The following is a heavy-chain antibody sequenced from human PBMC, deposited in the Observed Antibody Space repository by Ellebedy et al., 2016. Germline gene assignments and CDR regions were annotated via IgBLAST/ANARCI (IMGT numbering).Heavy chain of an antibody. Sequence: ASVKVSRXASGYPFPTYGINWVRQPPGEGLEWMGCIAVYNGHTNYAQKLQGRVTLTIDTTTDTAYMELRGLRADDTAVYYCARYYIDFYYCMDVWGKGTTVTVSS. CDR2: IAVYNGHT. J-gene: IGHJ6*03. CDR1: GYPFPTYG. D-gene: IGHD3-10*01. CDR3: ARYYIDFYYCMDV. V-gene: IGHV1-18*01.